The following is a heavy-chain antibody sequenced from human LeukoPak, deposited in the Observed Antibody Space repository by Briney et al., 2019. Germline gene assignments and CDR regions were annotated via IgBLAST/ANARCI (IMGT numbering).Heavy chain of an antibody. D-gene: IGHD3-10*01. CDR2: INPNSGGI. V-gene: IGHV1-2*02. CDR1: GYNFTDYY. Sequence: ASVEVSCKASGYNFTDYYIHWVRQAPGQGLEWMGWINPNSGGIHYAQNFQGRVTMTRDTSISTTYMELSTMRSDDTAVYYCARFAAAGPRGSYWFFDLWGRGTLVTVSS. J-gene: IGHJ2*01. CDR3: ARFAAAGPRGSYWFFDL.